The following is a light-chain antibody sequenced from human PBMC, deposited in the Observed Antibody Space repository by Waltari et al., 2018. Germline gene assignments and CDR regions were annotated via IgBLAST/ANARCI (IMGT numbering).Light chain of an antibody. CDR1: DSDVGAYDF. Sequence: QSALTQPASVSGPPGQSITISCPGTDSDVGAYDFVSWYQQHPGKAPDLIIYEVSNRPSGISNRFSASKSGNTASLTISGLQAEDEADYYCSSYTTSSAPGVFGTGTRVTVL. V-gene: IGLV2-14*01. CDR2: EVS. CDR3: SSYTTSSAPGV. J-gene: IGLJ1*01.